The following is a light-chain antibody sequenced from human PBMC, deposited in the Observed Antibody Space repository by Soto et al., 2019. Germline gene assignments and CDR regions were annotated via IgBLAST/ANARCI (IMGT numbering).Light chain of an antibody. CDR1: SSDVGTYNY. CDR3: SSYTSISTYV. CDR2: DVS. V-gene: IGLV2-14*01. J-gene: IGLJ1*01. Sequence: SVLTQPASVSGSPGQSITISCTGASSDVGTYNYVSWYQQHPGKAPKLMIYDVSNRPSGVSNRFSGSKSGNTASLTISGLQAEDEADYYCSSYTSISTYVFGTGTKVTVL.